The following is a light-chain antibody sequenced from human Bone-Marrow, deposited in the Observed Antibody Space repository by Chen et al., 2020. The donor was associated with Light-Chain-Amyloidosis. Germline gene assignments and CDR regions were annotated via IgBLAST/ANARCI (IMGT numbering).Light chain of an antibody. Sequence: SYVLTQPSSVSAAPGQTATIACGGNNIASTSVHWYQQTPGRAPLLVVYDDSDRPSGIPERLSGSNSGNTATLTISRVEAGDEADYYCQVWDRSSDRPVFGGGTKLTVI. CDR3: QVWDRSSDRPV. J-gene: IGLJ3*02. CDR2: DDS. V-gene: IGLV3-21*02. CDR1: NIASTS.